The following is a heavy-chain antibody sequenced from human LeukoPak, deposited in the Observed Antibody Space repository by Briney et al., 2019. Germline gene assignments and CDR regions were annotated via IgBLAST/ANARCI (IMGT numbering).Heavy chain of an antibody. J-gene: IGHJ4*02. V-gene: IGHV3-48*02. D-gene: IGHD3-22*01. CDR3: ARDPDNSYYYDSSGYYGFDY. CDR2: ISSSTSTI. Sequence: PGGSLRLSCAASGFTFSSYTMNWVRQAPGKGLEWGSYISSSTSTIYYADSVKGRFTISRDNAKNSLYLQMNSLRDEDTAVYYCARDPDNSYYYDSSGYYGFDYWGQGTLVTVSS. CDR1: GFTFSSYT.